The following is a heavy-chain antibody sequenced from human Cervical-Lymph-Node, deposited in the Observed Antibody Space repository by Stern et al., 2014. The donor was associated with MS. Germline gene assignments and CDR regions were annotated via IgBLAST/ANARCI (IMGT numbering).Heavy chain of an antibody. J-gene: IGHJ4*02. Sequence: EVQLVESWGGLVQTGGSVRLSCAASGFIFSPSAMHWVRQAPGRVLEWIGRIRTKANGYTTTYDASVKGRFTISRDDSRNAAYLQMDSLKIEDTAVYYCTCDGSGWGYWGQGTLVTVSS. V-gene: IGHV3-73*01. CDR3: TCDGSGWGY. CDR1: GFIFSPSA. CDR2: IRTKANGYTT. D-gene: IGHD6-19*01.